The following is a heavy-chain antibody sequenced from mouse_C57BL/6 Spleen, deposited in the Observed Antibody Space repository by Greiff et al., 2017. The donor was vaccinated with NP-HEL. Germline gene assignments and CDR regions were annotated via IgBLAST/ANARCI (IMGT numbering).Heavy chain of an antibody. CDR3: ARGGGLLYYFDY. D-gene: IGHD1-1*01. CDR2: IDPSDSYT. Sequence: QVQLKQSGAELVMPGASVKLSCKASGYTFTSYWMHWVKQRPGQGLEWIGEIDPSDSYTNYNQKFKGKSTLTVDKSSRTAYMQLSSLTSEDSAVYYCARGGGLLYYFDYWGQGTTLTVSS. CDR1: GYTFTSYW. V-gene: IGHV1-69*01. J-gene: IGHJ2*01.